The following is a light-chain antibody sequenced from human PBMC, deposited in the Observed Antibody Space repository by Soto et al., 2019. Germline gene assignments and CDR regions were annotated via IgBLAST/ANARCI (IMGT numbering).Light chain of an antibody. CDR2: DVS. V-gene: IGLV2-14*01. Sequence: QSALTQPASVSGSPGQSITISCTGTSSDVGGYNYVSWYQQHPGKAPKLMIYDVSYRPSGVSDRFSGSKSGNTASLTISGLQSEDEADYYCDSYTSGSSYVFGTGTMLTVL. CDR3: DSYTSGSSYV. CDR1: SSDVGGYNY. J-gene: IGLJ1*01.